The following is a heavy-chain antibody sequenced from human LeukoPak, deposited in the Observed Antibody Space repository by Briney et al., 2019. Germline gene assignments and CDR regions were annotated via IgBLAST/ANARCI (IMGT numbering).Heavy chain of an antibody. V-gene: IGHV1-18*01. CDR1: GYTFNSYG. CDR3: ARDKRSNSGYDFDY. J-gene: IGHJ4*02. CDR2: ISAYNGNT. Sequence: ASVKVSCKASGYTFNSYGISWVRQAPGQWLEWMGWISAYNGNTNYAQKLQGRVTMTTDTSTSTAYMELRSLRSDDTAVYYCARDKRSNSGYDFDYWGQGTLVTVSS. D-gene: IGHD5-12*01.